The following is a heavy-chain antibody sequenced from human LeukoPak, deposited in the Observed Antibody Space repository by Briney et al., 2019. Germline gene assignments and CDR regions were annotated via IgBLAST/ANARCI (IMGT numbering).Heavy chain of an antibody. CDR2: IYSGGST. V-gene: IGHV3-66*01. CDR3: ARASRVPSGWYGEDY. D-gene: IGHD6-19*01. CDR1: GFTVSSNY. J-gene: IGHJ4*02. Sequence: PGGSLRLSCAASGFTVSSNYMSWVRQAPGKGLEWVSVIYSGGSTHYADSVKGRFTISRDNSKNTLYLQMNSLRAEDTAVYYCARASRVPSGWYGEDYWGQGTLVTVSS.